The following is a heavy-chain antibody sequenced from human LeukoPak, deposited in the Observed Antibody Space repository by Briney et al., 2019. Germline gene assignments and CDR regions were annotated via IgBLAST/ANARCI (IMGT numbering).Heavy chain of an antibody. V-gene: IGHV3-30*18. J-gene: IGHJ6*02. CDR2: ISYDGSNK. D-gene: IGHD6-13*01. CDR1: GFTFSSYG. CDR3: AKDDLAAAGKRIPLQRLMDV. Sequence: GGSLRLSCAASGFTFSSYGMHWVRQAPGKGLEWVAVISYDGSNKYYADSVKGRFTISRDNSKSTLYLQMNSLRAEDTAVYYCAKDDLAAAGKRIPLQRLMDVWGQGTTVTVSS.